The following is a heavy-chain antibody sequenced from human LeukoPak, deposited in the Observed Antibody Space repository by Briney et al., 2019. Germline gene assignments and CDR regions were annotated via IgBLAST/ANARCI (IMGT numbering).Heavy chain of an antibody. CDR3: ARSLVVPAHYYYYYYMDV. CDR1: GGSISSSSYY. CDR2: IYHSGST. V-gene: IGHV4-39*01. Sequence: PSETLSLTRTVSGGSISSSSYYWGWIRQPPGKGLEWIGSIYHSGSTYYNPSLNSRVTISVDTSKNQFSLKLRSVTAAGTAVYYCARSLVVPAHYYYYYYMDVWGKGTTVTVSS. J-gene: IGHJ6*03. D-gene: IGHD2-2*01.